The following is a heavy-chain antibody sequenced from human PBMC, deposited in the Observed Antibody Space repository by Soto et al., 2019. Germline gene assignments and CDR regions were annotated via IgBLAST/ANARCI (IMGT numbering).Heavy chain of an antibody. J-gene: IGHJ4*02. V-gene: IGHV3-72*01. Sequence: EVQLVESGGGLVQPGGSLRLSCAVSGFTFSDHYMDWVRQAPGKGLEWVGRSRNKAYSYTTEYAASVKGRFSVSRDESMGALYLQMKRLKSEGTGVYYCARVSQSGTPHDYWGQGTLVTVSS. CDR2: SRNKAYSYTT. CDR3: ARVSQSGTPHDY. CDR1: GFTFSDHY.